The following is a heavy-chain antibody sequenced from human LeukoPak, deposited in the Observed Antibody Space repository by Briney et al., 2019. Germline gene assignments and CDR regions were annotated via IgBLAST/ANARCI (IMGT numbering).Heavy chain of an antibody. CDR3: ARDFGKGSYGIDY. CDR1: GFTVSSNY. D-gene: IGHD5-18*01. V-gene: IGHV3-66*01. Sequence: PGGSLRLSCAASGFTVSSNYMSWVRQAPGKGLEWVSVIYSGGSTYYADSVKGRFTISRDNSKNTLYLQMNSLRAEGTAVYYCARDFGKGSYGIDYWGQGTLVTVSS. CDR2: IYSGGST. J-gene: IGHJ4*02.